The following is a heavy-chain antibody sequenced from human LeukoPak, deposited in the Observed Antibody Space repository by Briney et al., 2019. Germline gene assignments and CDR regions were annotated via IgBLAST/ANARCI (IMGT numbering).Heavy chain of an antibody. CDR2: INSDGSST. CDR3: ARENWGSSFDY. J-gene: IGHJ4*02. CDR1: GFTLSSDW. V-gene: IGHV3-74*01. D-gene: IGHD7-27*01. Sequence: GGSLRLSCAASGFTLSSDWMHSVRQAPGKGLVWVSRINSDGSSTRYADSVKGRFTISRDNAKNTLYLQMNSLRAEDTAVYYCARENWGSSFDYWGQGTLVTVSS.